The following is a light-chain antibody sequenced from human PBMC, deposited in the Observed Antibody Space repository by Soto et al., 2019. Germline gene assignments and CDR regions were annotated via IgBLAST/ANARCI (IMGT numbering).Light chain of an antibody. CDR2: KAS. V-gene: IGKV1-5*03. CDR3: QQYNSYPVT. J-gene: IGKJ1*01. CDR1: QSISSW. Sequence: DIQMTQSPSTLSASVGDRVTINCRASQSISSWLAWYQQKPGKAPNLLIYKASSLESGVPSRFSGSGSGTEFTLTISSLQPDDFAAYYCQQYNSYPVTFGQGTKVQIK.